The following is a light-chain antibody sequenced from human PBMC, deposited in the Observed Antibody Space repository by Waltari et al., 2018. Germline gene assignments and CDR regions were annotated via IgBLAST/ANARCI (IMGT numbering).Light chain of an antibody. CDR3: QSYDNDNVV. J-gene: IGLJ3*02. V-gene: IGLV6-57*03. CDR2: EDY. CDR1: SGRIGSSY. Sequence: NFILTQTHSVSESPGKTVTISCTRSSGRIGSSYVQGYQQRPGSAPTTVIYEDYQRPSGVPERFSGSIDSSSNSAYVTISGLKPEDEADYYCQSYDNDNVVFGGGTRLTVL.